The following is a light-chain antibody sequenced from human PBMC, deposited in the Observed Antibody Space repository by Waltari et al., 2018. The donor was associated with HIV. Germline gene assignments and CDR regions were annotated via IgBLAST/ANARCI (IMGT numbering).Light chain of an antibody. CDR2: AAS. V-gene: IGKV1-39*01. CDR1: QSISSY. CDR3: QQSYSTPFFT. Sequence: DIPMTQSPSSLSASVGDRVTITCRASQSISSYLNWYQQKPGKAPKLLIYAASSLQSGVPSRFSASGSGTDFTLTISSLQPEDFATYYCQQSYSTPFFTFGPGTKVDIK. J-gene: IGKJ3*01.